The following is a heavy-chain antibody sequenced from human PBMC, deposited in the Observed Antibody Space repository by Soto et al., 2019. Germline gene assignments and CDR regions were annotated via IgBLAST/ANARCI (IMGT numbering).Heavy chain of an antibody. D-gene: IGHD3-22*01. Sequence: GASVKVSCKASGYTFTSYGISWVRQAPGRGLEWMGWISAYNGNTNYAQKLQGRVTMTTDTSTSTAYMELRSLRSDDTAVYYCARDKYYYDSSGYFNFDYWGQGTLVTVSS. CDR3: ARDKYYYDSSGYFNFDY. CDR2: ISAYNGNT. V-gene: IGHV1-18*01. CDR1: GYTFTSYG. J-gene: IGHJ4*02.